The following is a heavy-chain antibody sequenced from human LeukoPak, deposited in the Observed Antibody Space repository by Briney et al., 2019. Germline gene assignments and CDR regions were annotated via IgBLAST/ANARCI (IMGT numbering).Heavy chain of an antibody. Sequence: SETLSLTCTVSGGSISSYYWSWIRQPAGKALEWIGRIYTSGSTNYNPSLKSRVTMSVDTSKNQFSLELSSLTAADTAVYYCARGVSLGYCSGGSCYDRFDAWGQGTLVTVSS. V-gene: IGHV4-4*07. CDR1: GGSISSYY. J-gene: IGHJ5*02. CDR3: ARGVSLGYCSGGSCYDRFDA. D-gene: IGHD2-15*01. CDR2: IYTSGST.